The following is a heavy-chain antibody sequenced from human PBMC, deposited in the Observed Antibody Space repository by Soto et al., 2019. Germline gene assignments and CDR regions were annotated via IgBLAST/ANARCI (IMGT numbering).Heavy chain of an antibody. D-gene: IGHD6-25*01. V-gene: IGHV4-4*07. CDR1: RGSSSSYF. CDR3: ATAAETTPGLFDS. Sequence: LSLTCIVSRGSSSSYFWNWIRQPAGKGLEWIGRVFGSGGTHYNPSLKSRVTISKDTSNNSFSLKLTSVTAADTAVYFCATAAETTPGLFDSWGQGALVTVSS. CDR2: VFGSGGT. J-gene: IGHJ4*02.